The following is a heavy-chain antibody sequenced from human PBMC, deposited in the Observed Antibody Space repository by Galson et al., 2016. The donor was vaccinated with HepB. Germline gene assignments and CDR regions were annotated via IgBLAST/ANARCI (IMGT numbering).Heavy chain of an antibody. J-gene: IGHJ4*02. CDR1: GFTFSSYA. V-gene: IGHV3-23*01. CDR3: AKDVHYDLWSALHNYFEY. CDR2: ISGNGDSI. D-gene: IGHD3-3*01. Sequence: SLRLSCAASGFTFSSYAMSWVRQAPGKGLEWVSAISGNGDSIYYADSVRGRFTISRDNSKNTLFLQINSLRAEDTAVFYCAKDVHYDLWSALHNYFEYWGQGTLVTVSS.